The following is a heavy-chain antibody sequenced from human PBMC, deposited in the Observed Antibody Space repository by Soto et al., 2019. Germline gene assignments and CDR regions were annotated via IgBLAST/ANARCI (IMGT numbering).Heavy chain of an antibody. J-gene: IGHJ3*02. V-gene: IGHV4-59*01. D-gene: IGHD3-3*01. CDR3: ARGSQGFWSGYRDDAFDI. CDR1: GGSISSYY. CDR2: IYYSGST. Sequence: SETLSLTCTVSGGSISSYYWSWIRQPPGKGLEWIGYIYYSGSTNYDPSLKSRVTISVDTSKNQFSLKLSSVTAADTAVYYCARGSQGFWSGYRDDAFDIWGQGTMVTVSS.